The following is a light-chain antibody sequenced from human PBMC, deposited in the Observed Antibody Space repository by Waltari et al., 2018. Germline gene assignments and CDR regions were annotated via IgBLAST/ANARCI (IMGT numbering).Light chain of an antibody. J-gene: IGKJ2*01. Sequence: IQLTQSPFSLPASIGDRVDITCRASQDIKKFLAWYQQKPGKAPKPLISSASTLRNEVPSRFSGSGSGTDFTLTINSLQPEDFTTYYCQQLYTSPYSFGQGTKL. CDR2: SAS. CDR3: QQLYTSPYS. CDR1: QDIKKF. V-gene: IGKV1-9*01.